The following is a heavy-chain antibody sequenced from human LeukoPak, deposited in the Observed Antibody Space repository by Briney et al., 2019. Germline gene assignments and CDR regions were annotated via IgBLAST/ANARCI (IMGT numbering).Heavy chain of an antibody. CDR1: GFSFSTYW. V-gene: IGHV3-74*01. CDR2: ISGDGSAR. D-gene: IGHD6-19*01. CDR3: AGYSSGWFFDY. Sequence: GGSLRLSCSASGFSFSTYWMHWVRQAPGLGLEWVSRISGDGSAREYADSVKGRFTISRDNARSTLYLQMNSLRADDTAMYYCAGYSSGWFFDYWGQGNLVTVSS. J-gene: IGHJ4*02.